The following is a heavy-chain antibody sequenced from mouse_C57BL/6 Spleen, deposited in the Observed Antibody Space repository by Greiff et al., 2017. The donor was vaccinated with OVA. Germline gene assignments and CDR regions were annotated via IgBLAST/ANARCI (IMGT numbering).Heavy chain of an antibody. J-gene: IGHJ4*01. CDR1: GYTFTSYW. CDR2: IDPSDSET. D-gene: IGHD1-1*01. CDR3: AREGYYGSSYDAMDY. Sequence: QVQLKQPGAELVRPGSSVKLSCKASGYTFTSYWMHWVKQRPIQGLEWIGNIDPSDSETHYNQKFKDKATLTVDKSSSTAYMQLSSLTSEDSAVYYCAREGYYGSSYDAMDYWGQGTSVTVSS. V-gene: IGHV1-52*01.